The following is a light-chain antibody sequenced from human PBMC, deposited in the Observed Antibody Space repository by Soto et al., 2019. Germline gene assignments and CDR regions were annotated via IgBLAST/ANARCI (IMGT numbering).Light chain of an antibody. J-gene: IGKJ4*01. CDR3: QQYYTTLT. CDR1: QSVLYSSDKKNY. V-gene: IGKV4-1*01. CDR2: WAS. Sequence: DIVMTQSPDSLAVSLGERATINCKSSQSVLYSSDKKNYLAWYQQKPGQPPKLLIYWASTRDSGVPDRFSGSGSGTDFTLTISSLQAEDVAVYFCQQYYTTLTFGGGTNVEIK.